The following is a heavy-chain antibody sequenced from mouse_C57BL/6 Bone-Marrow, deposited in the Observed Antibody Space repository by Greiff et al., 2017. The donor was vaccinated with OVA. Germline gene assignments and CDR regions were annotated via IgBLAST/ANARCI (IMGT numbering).Heavy chain of an antibody. J-gene: IGHJ4*01. CDR3: ARSDLPGYAMDY. Sequence: VHLVESGAELARPGASVKMSCKASGYTFTSYTMHWVKQRPGQGLEWIGYINPSSGYTKYNQKFKDKATLTADKSSSTAYMQLSSLTSEDSAVYYCARSDLPGYAMDYWGQGTSVTVSS. V-gene: IGHV1-4*01. CDR2: INPSSGYT. CDR1: GYTFTSYT. D-gene: IGHD5-1*01.